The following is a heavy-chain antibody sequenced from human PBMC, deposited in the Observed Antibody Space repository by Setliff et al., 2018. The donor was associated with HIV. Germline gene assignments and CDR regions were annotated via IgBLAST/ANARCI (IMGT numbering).Heavy chain of an antibody. D-gene: IGHD3-16*02. Sequence: HPGGSLRLSCVVSGFTFRTYGMSWARQAPGKGLEWVSGISGSGATTFYADSAKGRCTISRDNSKNTLHLQLNSLRADDTAVYYCAKVFWGSYPTPDAFDIWGQGTMVTVSS. V-gene: IGHV3-23*01. CDR2: ISGSGATT. CDR1: GFTFRTYG. CDR3: AKVFWGSYPTPDAFDI. J-gene: IGHJ3*02.